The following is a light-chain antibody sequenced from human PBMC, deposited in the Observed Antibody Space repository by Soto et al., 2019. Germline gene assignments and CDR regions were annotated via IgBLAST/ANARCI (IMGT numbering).Light chain of an antibody. CDR1: QILRSSY. J-gene: IGKJ5*01. Sequence: PGERSTLSCWASQILRSSYLAWFQRKPGQAPRLLIYGASTRATGIPARFSGSGSGTEFTLTISSLQSEDFAVYFCQQYNNWPPLTFGQGTRLEIK. CDR2: GAS. CDR3: QQYNNWPPLT. V-gene: IGKV3-15*01.